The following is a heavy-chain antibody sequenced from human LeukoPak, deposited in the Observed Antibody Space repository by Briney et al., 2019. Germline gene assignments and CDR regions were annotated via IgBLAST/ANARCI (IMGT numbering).Heavy chain of an antibody. J-gene: IGHJ6*03. Sequence: PGGSLRLSCAASGFTFSNYWMHWVRQAPGQGLVWVARITSDGTSTSYAESVKGRFTIARDDSENTLYLQMNSLRAEDAAVYYCARSYCSSSSCYADHYYYYMDVWGKGTTVTVSS. CDR3: ARSYCSSSSCYADHYYYYMDV. D-gene: IGHD2-2*01. CDR1: GFTFSNYW. CDR2: ITSDGTST. V-gene: IGHV3-74*03.